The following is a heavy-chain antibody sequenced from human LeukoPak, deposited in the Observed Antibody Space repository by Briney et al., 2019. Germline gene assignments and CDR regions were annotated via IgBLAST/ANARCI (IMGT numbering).Heavy chain of an antibody. J-gene: IGHJ4*02. CDR3: ARGPLRYFDWLLLDY. CDR2: IYTSGSS. Sequence: SETLSLTCTVSDGSISSSSYNWSWIRQRAGKGLEWSGHIYTSGSSNYNPSLKSRATISVDTSKNQFSLKLSSVTAADTAVYYCARGPLRYFDWLLLDYWGQGTLVTVS. V-gene: IGHV4-61*09. CDR1: DGSISSSSYN. D-gene: IGHD3-9*01.